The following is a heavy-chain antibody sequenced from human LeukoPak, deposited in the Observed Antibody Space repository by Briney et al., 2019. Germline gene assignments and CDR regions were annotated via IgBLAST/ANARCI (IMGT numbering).Heavy chain of an antibody. Sequence: PEGSLRLSCSASGFTFSSYAMHWVRQAPGKGLEYVSAISSNGGSTYYADSVKGRFTISRDNSKNTLYLQMSSLRAEDTAVYYCVKGVNDYGSGSSTDFDYWGQGTLVTVSS. V-gene: IGHV3-64D*06. CDR1: GFTFSSYA. CDR2: ISSNGGST. CDR3: VKGVNDYGSGSSTDFDY. J-gene: IGHJ4*02. D-gene: IGHD3-10*01.